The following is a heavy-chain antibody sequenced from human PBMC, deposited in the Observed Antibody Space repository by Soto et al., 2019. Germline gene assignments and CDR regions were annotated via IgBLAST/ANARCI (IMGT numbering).Heavy chain of an antibody. CDR3: ARSYGSGYRAFDY. Sequence: QVQMVQSGAEVKKPGSSVKVSCKASGDTFSFYTINWVRQAPGLGLEWMGRVNPILCMSNYAQKFQGRVTMTAGNSTSTAYMELRSVRSEYTAFYYCARSYGSGYRAFDYWGQGALVTVSS. D-gene: IGHD3-10*01. CDR2: VNPILCMS. V-gene: IGHV1-69*02. CDR1: GDTFSFYT. J-gene: IGHJ4*02.